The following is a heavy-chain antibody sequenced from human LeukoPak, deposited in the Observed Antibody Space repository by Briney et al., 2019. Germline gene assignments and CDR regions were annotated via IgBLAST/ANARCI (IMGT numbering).Heavy chain of an antibody. CDR3: ARHGPHSGYDFTPFDY. CDR1: GGSISSGGYY. J-gene: IGHJ4*02. D-gene: IGHD5-12*01. V-gene: IGHV4-31*03. CDR2: IYYSGST. Sequence: PSQTLSLTCTVSGGSISSGGYYWSWIRQHPGKGLEWIGYIYYSGSTYYNPSLKSRVTISVDTSKNQFSLKLSSVTAADTAVYYCARHGPHSGYDFTPFDYWGQGTLVTVSS.